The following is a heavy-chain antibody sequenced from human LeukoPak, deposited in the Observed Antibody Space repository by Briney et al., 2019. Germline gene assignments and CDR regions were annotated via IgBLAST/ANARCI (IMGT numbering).Heavy chain of an antibody. CDR2: INHSGST. D-gene: IGHD6-19*01. V-gene: IGHV4-34*01. CDR3: ARARIAVAGTRGFLVYYYGMDV. Sequence: SETLSLTCAVYGGSFSGYYWSWIRQPPGKGLEWIGEINHSGSTNYNPSLKSRVTISVDTSRNQFSLKLSSVTAADTAVYYCARARIAVAGTRGFLVYYYGMDVWGQGTTVTVSS. CDR1: GGSFSGYY. J-gene: IGHJ6*02.